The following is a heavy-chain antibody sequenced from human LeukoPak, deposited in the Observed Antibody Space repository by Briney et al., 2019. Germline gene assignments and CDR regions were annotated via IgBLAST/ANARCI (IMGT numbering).Heavy chain of an antibody. CDR2: IKQDGSEK. D-gene: IGHD2-21*01. CDR3: ARDGTIVNYYYGMDV. J-gene: IGHJ6*02. V-gene: IGHV3-7*01. Sequence: GGSLRLSCAASGFTFSSYWMSWVRQAPGKGLEWVASIKQDGSEKFYVDSVKGRFTISRDNSKNTLYLQMNSLRAEDTAVYYCARDGTIVNYYYGMDVWGQGTTVTVSS. CDR1: GFTFSSYW.